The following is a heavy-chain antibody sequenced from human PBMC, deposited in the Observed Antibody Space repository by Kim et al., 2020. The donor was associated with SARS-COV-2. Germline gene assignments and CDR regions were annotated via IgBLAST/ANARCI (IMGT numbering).Heavy chain of an antibody. Sequence: SETLSLTCTVSGGSISSYYWSWIRQPPGKGLEWIGHIYYSESTNFNPSLKSLLTISVDTSKNQFSLKLSSVTAADTAVYYCARARYCINVVCHRSFYYY. CDR1: GGSISSYY. CDR3: ARARYCINVVCHRSFYYY. J-gene: IGHJ6*01. V-gene: IGHV4-59*13. CDR2: IYYSEST. D-gene: IGHD2-8*01.